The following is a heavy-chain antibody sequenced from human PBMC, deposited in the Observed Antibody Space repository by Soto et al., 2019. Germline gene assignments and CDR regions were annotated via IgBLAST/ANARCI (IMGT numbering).Heavy chain of an antibody. V-gene: IGHV3-23*01. CDR2: FGGSGPST. CDR1: GFTVNNYA. J-gene: IGHJ3*01. CDR3: ARRPDGFDL. D-gene: IGHD1-1*01. Sequence: ESGGGFVQPGGSLRLSCAVSGFTVNNYAMNWVRQGPGQGLEWVAGFGGSGPSTYYAASVKGRFTISRDETKNTLFLQMNSLRVDDTAVYYCARRPDGFDLWGQGTMVTVSS.